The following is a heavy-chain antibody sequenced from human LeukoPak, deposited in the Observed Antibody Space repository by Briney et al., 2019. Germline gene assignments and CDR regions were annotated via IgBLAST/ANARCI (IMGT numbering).Heavy chain of an antibody. J-gene: IGHJ4*02. CDR3: TRGGDYEGPNYFDY. D-gene: IGHD3-22*01. Sequence: ASLKVSCKASGYTFIDYYMHWVRQAPGHGLEWLGWINLNSGGTHSAQKFQGRVTMTRDTSISTAYMDLSSLRSDDTAVYYCTRGGDYEGPNYFDYWGQGTLVTVSS. CDR1: GYTFIDYY. CDR2: INLNSGGT. V-gene: IGHV1-2*02.